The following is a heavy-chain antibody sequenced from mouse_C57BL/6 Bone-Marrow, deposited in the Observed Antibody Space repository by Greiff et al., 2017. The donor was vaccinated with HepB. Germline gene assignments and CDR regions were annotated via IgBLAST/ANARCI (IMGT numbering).Heavy chain of an antibody. D-gene: IGHD2-1*01. Sequence: QVQLQQSGAELVRPGASVTLSCKASGYTFTDYEMHWVKQTPVHGLEWIGAIDPETGGTAYNQKFKGKAILTADKSSSTAYMELRSLTSEDSAVYYCTRTLYYGNYAYFDYWGQGTTLTVSS. CDR3: TRTLYYGNYAYFDY. CDR2: IDPETGGT. J-gene: IGHJ2*01. V-gene: IGHV1-15*01. CDR1: GYTFTDYE.